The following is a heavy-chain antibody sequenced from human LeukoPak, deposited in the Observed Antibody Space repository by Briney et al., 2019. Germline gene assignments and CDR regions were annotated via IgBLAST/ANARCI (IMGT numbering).Heavy chain of an antibody. CDR2: IYSGDNA. CDR3: ARVGPDCSSTSCYDY. CDR1: GFTVSSNY. V-gene: IGHV3-53*01. Sequence: GGSPRLSCAASGFTVSSNYMSWVRQAPGKGLEWVSVIYSGDNAQYADSVKGRFTISRDNSKNTLYLQMNSLRAEDTAVHYCARVGPDCSSTSCYDYWGQGTLVTASS. J-gene: IGHJ4*02. D-gene: IGHD2-2*01.